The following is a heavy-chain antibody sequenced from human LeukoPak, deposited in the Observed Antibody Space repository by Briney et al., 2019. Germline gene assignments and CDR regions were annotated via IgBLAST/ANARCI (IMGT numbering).Heavy chain of an antibody. J-gene: IGHJ4*02. V-gene: IGHV4-34*01. Sequence: SETLSLTCAVYGGSFSGYYWSWIRQPPGKGLEWIGEINHSGSTNYNPSLKSRVTISVDTSKNQFSLKLSSVTAADTAVYYCARYYYGSGSYYYFDYWGQGTLVIVSS. CDR1: GGSFSGYY. CDR2: INHSGST. D-gene: IGHD3-10*01. CDR3: ARYYYGSGSYYYFDY.